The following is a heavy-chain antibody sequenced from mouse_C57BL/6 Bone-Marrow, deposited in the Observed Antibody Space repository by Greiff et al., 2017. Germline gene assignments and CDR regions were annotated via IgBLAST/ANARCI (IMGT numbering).Heavy chain of an antibody. J-gene: IGHJ1*03. CDR3: EREGTTGEGYFDV. CDR2: IDPSDSYT. CDR1: GYTFTSYW. V-gene: IGHV1-69*01. D-gene: IGHD1-1*01. Sequence: QVHVKQPGAELVMPGASVKLSCKASGYTFTSYWMHWVKQRPGQGLEWIGEIDPSDSYTNYNQKFKGKSTLTVDKSSSTAYMQLSSLTSEDSAVYYCEREGTTGEGYFDVWGTGTTVTVSS.